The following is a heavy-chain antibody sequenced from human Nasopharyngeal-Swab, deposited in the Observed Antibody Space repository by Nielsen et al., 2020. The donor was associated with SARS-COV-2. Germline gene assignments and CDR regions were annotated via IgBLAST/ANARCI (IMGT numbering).Heavy chain of an antibody. D-gene: IGHD4/OR15-4a*01. CDR1: GFVFSGSA. Sequence: GGSLRLSCAASGFVFSGSAIHWVRQASGKGLEWVGRIGDKAHNYATTYAASVKGRFTISRDDSKNTAFLQMDSLNTEDTALYCCTTDYYFDYWGQGTLVTVSS. V-gene: IGHV3-73*01. CDR3: TTDYYFDY. J-gene: IGHJ4*02. CDR2: IGDKAHNYAT.